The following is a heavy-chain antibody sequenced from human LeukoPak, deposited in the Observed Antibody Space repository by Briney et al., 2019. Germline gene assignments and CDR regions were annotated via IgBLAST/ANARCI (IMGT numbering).Heavy chain of an antibody. CDR3: ARSSGYNYDY. V-gene: IGHV3-30*02. Sequence: GGSLRLSCAASGFTFSSYGMHWVRQAPGKGLEWVAFIRYDGSNKYYADSVKGRFIISRDDAKKSMYLQMNSLRAEDTAVYYCARSSGYNYDYWGQGTLVTVSS. CDR1: GFTFSSYG. J-gene: IGHJ4*02. CDR2: IRYDGSNK. D-gene: IGHD3-22*01.